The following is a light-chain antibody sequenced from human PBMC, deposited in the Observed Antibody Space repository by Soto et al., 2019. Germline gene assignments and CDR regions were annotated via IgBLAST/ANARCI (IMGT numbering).Light chain of an antibody. CDR2: AAS. V-gene: IGKV1-39*01. Sequence: DIQMTQSPSSLSASVGDRVTITCRASQSISSYLNWYQQKPGKAPKLLIYAASSLQSGVPSRFSGRGSGTDFTLTISSLQHEDFATYYCQQSYSTPRTFGQGTKVEIK. CDR1: QSISSY. J-gene: IGKJ1*01. CDR3: QQSYSTPRT.